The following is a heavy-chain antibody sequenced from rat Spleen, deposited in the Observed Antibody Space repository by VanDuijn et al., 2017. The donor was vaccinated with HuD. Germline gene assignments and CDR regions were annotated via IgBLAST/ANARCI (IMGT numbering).Heavy chain of an antibody. D-gene: IGHD1-2*01. CDR3: TRGDYSGYSWFAY. V-gene: IGHV2-47*01. Sequence: GPGLEWMGVIWSHGGIDYNSAIKSRLSISRDTSKNQLFLKMSSLQTDDTAIYFCTRGDYSGYSWFAYWGQGTLVTVSS. J-gene: IGHJ3*01. CDR2: IWSHGGI.